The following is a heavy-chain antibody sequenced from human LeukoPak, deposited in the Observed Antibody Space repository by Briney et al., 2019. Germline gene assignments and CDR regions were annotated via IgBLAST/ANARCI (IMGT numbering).Heavy chain of an antibody. Sequence: ASVKVSCKASGYTFTIYGITWVRQAPGQGLEWMGWISAYNGDTIYAQKLQGRVTMTTDTSTRTAYMELRSLRSDDTAVYYCARDRGSGGYYYYYYMDVWGKGTTVTISS. D-gene: IGHD3-10*01. CDR1: GYTFTIYG. V-gene: IGHV1-18*01. CDR3: ARDRGSGGYYYYYYMDV. J-gene: IGHJ6*03. CDR2: ISAYNGDT.